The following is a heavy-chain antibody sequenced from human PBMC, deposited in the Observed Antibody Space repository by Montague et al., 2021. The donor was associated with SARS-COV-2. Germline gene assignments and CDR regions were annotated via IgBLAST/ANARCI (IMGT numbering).Heavy chain of an antibody. D-gene: IGHD5-12*01. Sequence: SETLSLTCTVSGASVRTYYWSWIRQSAGKKLEWMGRLYTSGSTYYNPSFNSRVTMSLDTSKNLFSLNLSSMTAADTAVYYCARDGADYSFAYYHEMDVWGQGIAVTVSS. CDR1: GASVRTYY. CDR3: ARDGADYSFAYYHEMDV. J-gene: IGHJ6*02. V-gene: IGHV4-4*07. CDR2: LYTSGST.